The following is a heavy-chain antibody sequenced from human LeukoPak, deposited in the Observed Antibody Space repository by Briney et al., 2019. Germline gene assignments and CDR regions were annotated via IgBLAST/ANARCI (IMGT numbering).Heavy chain of an antibody. V-gene: IGHV4-59*08. Sequence: PSETLSLTCTVSGGSLSSYIWSWIRQSPGKVLEWIAYIYDTGNSNYDPSLKSRATISLDTSKNQFSLKLSSVTAADTAVYYCARSYCSGGSCYPVYFFDYWGQGTLVTVSS. J-gene: IGHJ4*02. D-gene: IGHD2-15*01. CDR2: IYDTGNS. CDR1: GGSLSSYI. CDR3: ARSYCSGGSCYPVYFFDY.